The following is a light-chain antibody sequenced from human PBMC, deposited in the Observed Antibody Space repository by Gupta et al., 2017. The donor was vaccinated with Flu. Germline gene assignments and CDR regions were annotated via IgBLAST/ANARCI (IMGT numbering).Light chain of an antibody. J-gene: IGKJ3*01. CDR3: QQRSNWPPVIT. CDR1: QSVGGY. CDR2: DAS. Sequence: EIVLTQSPATLSLSPGERATLSCRASQSVGGYLSWYQQRPGQAPSLLIYDASNRATGIPARFSGSGSGTDFTLTINGLEPEDFAVYYCQQRSNWPPVITFGPGTKVHIK. V-gene: IGKV3-11*01.